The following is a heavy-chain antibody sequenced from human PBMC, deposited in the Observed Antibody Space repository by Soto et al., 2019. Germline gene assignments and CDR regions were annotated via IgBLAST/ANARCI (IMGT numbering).Heavy chain of an antibody. J-gene: IGHJ4*02. D-gene: IGHD5-18*01. CDR1: GFTFSSYW. Sequence: GGSLRLSCAASGFTFSSYWMHWVRQAPGKGLVWVSRINSDGSSTSYADSVKGRFTISRDNAKNTLYLQMNSLRAEDTAVYYCARGVACTLRGYRACREQNPSDYWGQGTLVTVSS. V-gene: IGHV3-74*01. CDR2: INSDGSST. CDR3: ARGVACTLRGYRACREQNPSDY.